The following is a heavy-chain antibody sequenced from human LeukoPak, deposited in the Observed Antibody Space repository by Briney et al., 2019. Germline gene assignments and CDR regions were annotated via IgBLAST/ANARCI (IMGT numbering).Heavy chain of an antibody. CDR1: GGTFSSYA. CDR3: ARDSGYDFDRYYDSSGYWS. CDR2: IIPIFGTA. Sequence: ASVKVSCKASGGTFSSYAISWVRQAPGQGLEWMGGIIPIFGTANYAQKFQGRVTITTDESTSTAYMELSSLGSEDPAVYYCARDSGYDFDRYYDSSGYWSWGQGTLVTVSS. V-gene: IGHV1-69*05. D-gene: IGHD3-22*01. J-gene: IGHJ5*02.